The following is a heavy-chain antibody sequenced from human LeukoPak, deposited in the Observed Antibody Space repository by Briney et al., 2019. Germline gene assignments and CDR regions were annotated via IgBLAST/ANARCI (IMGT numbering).Heavy chain of an antibody. CDR3: ARDEGSLSSGYYFGD. Sequence: GGSLRLSCAASGFTFSSYSMNWVRQAPGKGLEWVSSISSSSSYIYYADSVKGRFTISRDNAKNSLYLQMNSLRSEDTAVYYCARDEGSLSSGYYFGDWGQGTLVTVSS. CDR1: GFTFSSYS. CDR2: ISSSSSYI. D-gene: IGHD3-22*01. J-gene: IGHJ4*02. V-gene: IGHV3-21*04.